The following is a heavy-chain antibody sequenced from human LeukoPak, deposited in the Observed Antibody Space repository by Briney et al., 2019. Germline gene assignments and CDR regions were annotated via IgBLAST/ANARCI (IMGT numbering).Heavy chain of an antibody. CDR1: GYTFISCG. D-gene: IGHD2-8*01. V-gene: IGHV1-18*01. CDR2: ITTSNGNT. Sequence: ASVKVSCKASGYTFISCGISWVRQAPGQGLEWMGWITTSNGNTNYAQKFQDKFTITSDTSTSTAYMELRSLRSDDTAVYYCGRVINGFIDYWGQGTLVTVSS. J-gene: IGHJ4*02. CDR3: GRVINGFIDY.